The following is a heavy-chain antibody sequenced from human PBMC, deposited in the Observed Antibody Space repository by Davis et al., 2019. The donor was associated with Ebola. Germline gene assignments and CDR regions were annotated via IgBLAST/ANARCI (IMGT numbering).Heavy chain of an antibody. D-gene: IGHD4-17*01. Sequence: PGGSLRLSCSVSGASISSHYWIWIRQPPGKGLELIGYISYSGSTSYNPSLKSRVIISLHTSTNQFSLRLNSVTAADTTVYYCARAFMYGTVHFDFWSQGALVTVSS. J-gene: IGHJ4*02. V-gene: IGHV4-59*11. CDR3: ARAFMYGTVHFDF. CDR2: ISYSGST. CDR1: GASISSHY.